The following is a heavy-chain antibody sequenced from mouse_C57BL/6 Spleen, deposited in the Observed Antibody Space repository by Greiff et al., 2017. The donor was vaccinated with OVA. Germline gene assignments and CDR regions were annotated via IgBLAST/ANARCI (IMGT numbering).Heavy chain of an antibody. V-gene: IGHV1-55*01. CDR2: IYPGSGST. Sequence: QVQLQQPGAELVKPGASVKMSCKASGYTFTSYWITWVKQRPGQGLEWIGDIYPGSGSTNYNEKFKSKATLTVDTSSSTAYMQLSSLTSEDSAVYYCARGRFYYYGSSTPDYWGQGTSVTVSS. CDR1: GYTFTSYW. CDR3: ARGRFYYYGSSTPDY. J-gene: IGHJ4*01. D-gene: IGHD1-1*01.